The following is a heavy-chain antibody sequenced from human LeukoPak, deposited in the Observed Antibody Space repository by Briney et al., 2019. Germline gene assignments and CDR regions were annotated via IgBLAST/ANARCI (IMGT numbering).Heavy chain of an antibody. D-gene: IGHD6-19*01. CDR2: ISTSSNTI. V-gene: IGHV3-48*01. Sequence: GGSLRLSCAASGFTFSSYSMNWVRQAPGKGLQWVSYISTSSNTIYYADSVKGRFTISRDNAKNSLYLQMNSLRAEDTAVYYCARDVGIAVAATDYWGQGTLVTVSS. J-gene: IGHJ4*02. CDR3: ARDVGIAVAATDY. CDR1: GFTFSSYS.